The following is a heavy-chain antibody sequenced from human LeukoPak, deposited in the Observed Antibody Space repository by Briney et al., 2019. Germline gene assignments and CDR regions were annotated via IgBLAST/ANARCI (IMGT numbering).Heavy chain of an antibody. J-gene: IGHJ3*02. Sequence: SETLSLTCTVSGGSISSSSYYWGWIRQPPGKGLEWIGSIYYSGSTYYNPSLKSRVTISVDTSKNQFSPKLSSVTAADTAVYYCYDDLHRDDAFDIWGQGTMVTVSS. V-gene: IGHV4-39*01. CDR3: YDDLHRDDAFDI. D-gene: IGHD4-17*01. CDR1: GGSISSSSYY. CDR2: IYYSGST.